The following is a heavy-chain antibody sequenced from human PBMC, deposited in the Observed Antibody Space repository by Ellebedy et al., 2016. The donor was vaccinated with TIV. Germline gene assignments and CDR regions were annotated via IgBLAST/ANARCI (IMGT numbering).Heavy chain of an antibody. CDR2: IWYDGFNK. CDR1: GFSFSTYG. D-gene: IGHD3-9*01. CDR3: ARDQSPYYEILTGSFDY. V-gene: IGHV3-33*01. J-gene: IGHJ4*02. Sequence: GESLKISCAASGFSFSTYGMHWVRQAPGQGLEWVAVIWYDGFNKDYADSVKGRFTISRDNSKSTLYLEMKSLRVEDTAVYYCARDQSPYYEILTGSFDYWGQGALVTVSS.